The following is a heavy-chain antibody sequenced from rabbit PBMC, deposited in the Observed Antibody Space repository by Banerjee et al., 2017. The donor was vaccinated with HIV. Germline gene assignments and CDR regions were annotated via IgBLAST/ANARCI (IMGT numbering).Heavy chain of an antibody. CDR2: IYSGSGAYT. J-gene: IGHJ4*01. CDR1: GIDFSSSYY. V-gene: IGHV1S45*01. Sequence: QQQLEESGGGLVKPGGTLTLTCTASGIDFSSSYYMCWVRQAPGKGLEWIACIYSGSGAYTYYSSWAKGRFTISKTSSTTVTLQLNSLTVADTATYFCARGGSGNTYGMTDLWGPGTLVTVS. D-gene: IGHD8-1*01. CDR3: ARGGSGNTYGMTDL.